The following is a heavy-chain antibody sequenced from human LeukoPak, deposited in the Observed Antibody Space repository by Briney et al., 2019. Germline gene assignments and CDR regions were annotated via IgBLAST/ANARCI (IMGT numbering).Heavy chain of an antibody. Sequence: GALVKVSCKASGYTFTSYYMHWVRQAPGQGLEWMGIINPSGGSTSYAQKFQGRVTMTRDMSTSTVYMELSSLRSEDTAVYYCARDLCPSFSSGCHDAFDIWGQGTMVTVSS. J-gene: IGHJ3*02. CDR2: INPSGGST. CDR1: GYTFTSYY. CDR3: ARDLCPSFSSGCHDAFDI. D-gene: IGHD3-22*01. V-gene: IGHV1-46*01.